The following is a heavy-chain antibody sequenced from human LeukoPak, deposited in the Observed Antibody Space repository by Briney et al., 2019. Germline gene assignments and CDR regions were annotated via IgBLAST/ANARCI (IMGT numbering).Heavy chain of an antibody. D-gene: IGHD6-19*01. CDR1: GFTFSSYG. Sequence: PGGSLRLSCAASGFTFSSYGMHWVRQAPGKGLEWVAVISYDGSNKYYADSVKGRFTISRDNSKNTLYLQMNSLRAEDTAVYYCAKDYGSSGWTLGYWGQGTLVTVSS. V-gene: IGHV3-30*18. J-gene: IGHJ4*02. CDR3: AKDYGSSGWTLGY. CDR2: ISYDGSNK.